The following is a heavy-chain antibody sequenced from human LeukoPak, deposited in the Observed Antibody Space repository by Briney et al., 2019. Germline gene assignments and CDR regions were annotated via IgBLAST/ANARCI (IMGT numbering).Heavy chain of an antibody. V-gene: IGHV1-2*02. CDR2: INPNSGGT. D-gene: IGHD6-6*01. J-gene: IGHJ4*02. Sequence: GSSVKVSCKASGGTFSSYAISWVRQAPGQGLEWMGWINPNSGGTNYAQKFQGRVTMTRDTSISTAYMELSRLRSDDTAVYYCARVPRIAARRYYFDYWGQGTLVTVSS. CDR3: ARVPRIAARRYYFDY. CDR1: GGTFSSYA.